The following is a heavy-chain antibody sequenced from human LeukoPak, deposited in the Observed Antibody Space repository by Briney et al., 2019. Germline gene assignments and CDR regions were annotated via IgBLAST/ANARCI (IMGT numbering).Heavy chain of an antibody. CDR1: GGSISTSSYY. V-gene: IGHV4-39*07. D-gene: IGHD3-22*01. CDR3: ARGVLGRITMIVVVTRRHWFDP. Sequence: SETLSLTCTVSGGSISTSSYYWGWVRQPPGKGLEWIGNIFYSGSTYYSPSLKSRVTISLDTSRNQFSLKLNSVTAADTAVYYCARGVLGRITMIVVVTRRHWFDPWGQGTLVTVSS. J-gene: IGHJ5*02. CDR2: IFYSGST.